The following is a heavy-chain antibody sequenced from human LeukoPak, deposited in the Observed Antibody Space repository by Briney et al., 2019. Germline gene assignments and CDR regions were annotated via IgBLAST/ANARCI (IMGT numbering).Heavy chain of an antibody. J-gene: IGHJ3*02. CDR1: GGSINNNAYY. CDR3: ARKNDFEI. Sequence: SETLSLTCTVSGGSINNNAYYWSWIRRPAGKGLEWIWYIYYSGSTYYNPSLKSRLTISVDTSKNQFSLKLTSVTAADTAVYYCARKNDFEIWGQGTLVTVSS. V-gene: IGHV4-31*03. D-gene: IGHD2/OR15-2a*01. CDR2: IYYSGST.